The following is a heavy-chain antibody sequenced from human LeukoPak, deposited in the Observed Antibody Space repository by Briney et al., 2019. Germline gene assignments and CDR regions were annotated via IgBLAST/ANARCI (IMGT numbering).Heavy chain of an antibody. D-gene: IGHD3-3*01. V-gene: IGHV1-46*03. CDR2: INPSGGST. CDR3: ARASSLGFLECFLSSLDY. J-gene: IGHJ4*02. Sequence: ASVKVSCKASGYTFTSYYMHWVRQAPGQGLEWMGIINPSGGSTSYAQKFQGRVTMTRDTSTSTVYMELSSLRSEDTAVYYCARASSLGFLECFLSSLDYWGQGTLVTVSS. CDR1: GYTFTSYY.